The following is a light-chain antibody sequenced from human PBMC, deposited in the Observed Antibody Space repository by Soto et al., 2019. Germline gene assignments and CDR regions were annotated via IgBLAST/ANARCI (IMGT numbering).Light chain of an antibody. V-gene: IGKV1-9*01. CDR3: QQVNMFAIP. J-gene: IGKJ3*01. CDR2: GAS. CDR1: QGIANF. Sequence: IQLTQSPSSLSASVGDRVTISCRASQGIANFLAWYKQKPGKAPKLLIYGASTLQSGVPSRFSGSGSGTDFTFIIISLQLEDFATYYCQQVNMFAIPFGPGTKVDIK.